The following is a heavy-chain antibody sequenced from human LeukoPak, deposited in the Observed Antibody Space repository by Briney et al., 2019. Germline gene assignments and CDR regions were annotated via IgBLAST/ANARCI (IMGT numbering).Heavy chain of an antibody. J-gene: IGHJ4*02. V-gene: IGHV3-64*04. CDR1: GFPFSSYA. Sequence: GGSLRLSCSASGFPFSSYAMHWVRQAPGKGLEYVSAISDSGGSTYYADSVKGRFTISRDNSKNALYLQMNSLKTEDTAVYYCASRLGGALGYWGQGTLVTVSS. D-gene: IGHD7-27*01. CDR2: ISDSGGST. CDR3: ASRLGGALGY.